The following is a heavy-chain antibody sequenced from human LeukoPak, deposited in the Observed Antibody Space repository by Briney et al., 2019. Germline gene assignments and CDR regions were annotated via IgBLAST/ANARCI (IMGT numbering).Heavy chain of an antibody. D-gene: IGHD3-16*01. Sequence: GGSLRLSCAASGFTFSAYWMSWVRQAPGKGLEWVANIKQDGSDKYYVDSVKGRFTISRDNAKNSLYLQMNSLRAEDTAVYYCARESGAGSGGFDYWGQGTLVTVSS. J-gene: IGHJ4*02. V-gene: IGHV3-7*03. CDR1: GFTFSAYW. CDR3: ARESGAGSGGFDY. CDR2: IKQDGSDK.